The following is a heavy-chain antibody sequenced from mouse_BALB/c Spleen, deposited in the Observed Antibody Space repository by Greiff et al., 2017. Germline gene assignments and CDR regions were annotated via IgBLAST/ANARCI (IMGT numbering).Heavy chain of an antibody. CDR1: GYAFSSYW. J-gene: IGHJ3*01. CDR3: ARERDTTAFAY. Sequence: VQLQQSGAELVRPGSSVKISCKASGYAFSSYWMNWVKQRPGQGLEWIGQIYPGDGDTNYNGKFKGKATLTADKSSSTAYMQLSSLTSEDSAVYCCARERDTTAFAYWGQGTLVTVSA. D-gene: IGHD1-2*01. CDR2: IYPGDGDT. V-gene: IGHV1-80*01.